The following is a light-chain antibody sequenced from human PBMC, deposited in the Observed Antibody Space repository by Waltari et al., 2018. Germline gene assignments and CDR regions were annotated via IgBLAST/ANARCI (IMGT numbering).Light chain of an antibody. CDR3: SSYSSSSTLVV. J-gene: IGLJ2*01. CDR2: DVS. Sequence: QSALTQPASVSGSPGQSITISCTGTSTDIGDFNFVSWYQQHPGKVPKLMIYDVSNRPSGVFSRFSGSKSGNTASLTISGLQAEDEADYYCSSYSSSSTLVVFGGGTKLTVL. CDR1: STDIGDFNF. V-gene: IGLV2-14*03.